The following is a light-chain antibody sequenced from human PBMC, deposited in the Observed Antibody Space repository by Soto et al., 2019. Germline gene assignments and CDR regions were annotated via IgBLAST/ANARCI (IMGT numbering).Light chain of an antibody. CDR1: SSDVGGYNY. V-gene: IGLV2-14*01. CDR2: DVS. Sequence: QSVLTQPASVSGSPGQSITISCTGTSSDVGGYNYVSWYQQHPGKAPKLMIYDVSNRPSGVSNRFSGSKSGNTASLTISGLQAEDDAAYYCRSYTSSTHVVFGGGTQLTVL. CDR3: RSYTSSTHVV. J-gene: IGLJ2*01.